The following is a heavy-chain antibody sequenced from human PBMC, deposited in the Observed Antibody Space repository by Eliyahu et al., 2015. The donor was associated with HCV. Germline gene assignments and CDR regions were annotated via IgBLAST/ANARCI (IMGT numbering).Heavy chain of an antibody. D-gene: IGHD2-15*01. V-gene: IGHV4-59*01. CDR1: GGSISSYY. J-gene: IGHJ6*03. CDR3: ARCEAAPLYYYMDV. CDR2: IYYSGST. Sequence: QVQLQESGPGLVKPSETLSLTCTVSGGSISSYYWSWIRQPPGKGLEWIGYIYYSGSTNYNPSLKSRVTISVDTSKNQFSLKLSSVTAADTAVYYCARCEAAPLYYYMDVWGKGTTVTVSS.